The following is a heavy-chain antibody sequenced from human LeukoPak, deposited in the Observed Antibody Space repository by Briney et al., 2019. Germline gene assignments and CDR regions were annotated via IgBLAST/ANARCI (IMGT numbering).Heavy chain of an antibody. CDR2: IVVGSGNT. CDR3: AAWKYSSAENWFDP. D-gene: IGHD6-19*01. J-gene: IGHJ5*02. V-gene: IGHV1-58*02. CDR1: GFTFTSSA. Sequence: SVKVSCKASGFTFTSSAMQWVRQARGQRLEWIGWIVVGSGNTNYAQKFQERVTITRDLSTGTAYMELSSLRSEDTAVYYCAAWKYSSAENWFDPWGQGAMVSVSS.